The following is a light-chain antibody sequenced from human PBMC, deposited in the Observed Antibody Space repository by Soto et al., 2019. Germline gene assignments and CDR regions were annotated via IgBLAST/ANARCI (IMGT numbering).Light chain of an antibody. V-gene: IGKV1-5*01. J-gene: IGKJ1*01. CDR2: DAS. Sequence: DIQMTQSPSTLSASVGDRVTITCRASQGIGTWLAWYQQKPGKAPKLLIYDASSLESGVPGRFSGSGSGTEFTLTISSLQPDDFATSYCQQYNTYRWTFGQGTKVDIK. CDR3: QQYNTYRWT. CDR1: QGIGTW.